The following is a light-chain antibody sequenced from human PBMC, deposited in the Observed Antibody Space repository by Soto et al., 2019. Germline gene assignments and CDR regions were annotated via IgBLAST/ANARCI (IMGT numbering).Light chain of an antibody. CDR3: CSFTSSSTRV. Sequence: QSVLTQPASVSGSPGQSITISCTGTGSDVGGYNYVSWYQQHPGKAPKLMIYEVTNRPSGVSNRFSGSKSGNTASLTISGLQTEDEADYYCCSFTSSSTRVFGGGTKVTVL. CDR1: GSDVGGYNY. V-gene: IGLV2-14*01. CDR2: EVT. J-gene: IGLJ3*02.